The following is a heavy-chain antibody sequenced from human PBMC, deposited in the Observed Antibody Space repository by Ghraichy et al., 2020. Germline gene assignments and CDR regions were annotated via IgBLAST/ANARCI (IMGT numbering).Heavy chain of an antibody. D-gene: IGHD5-12*01. J-gene: IGHJ4*02. CDR2: FSGVGSSA. V-gene: IGHV3-23*01. CDR1: GFTFSSYG. Sequence: GGSLRLSCTASGFTFSSYGMTWVRQAPGKGLEVVSGFSGVGSSAYYADSVNGRFTISRDNSKNTLYLQVNNLRADDTAVYYCAKIRGYSGYDAIDYWGQGTLVTVSS. CDR3: AKIRGYSGYDAIDY.